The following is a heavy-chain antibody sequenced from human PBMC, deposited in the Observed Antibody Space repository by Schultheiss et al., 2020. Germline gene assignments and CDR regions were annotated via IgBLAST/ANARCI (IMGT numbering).Heavy chain of an antibody. V-gene: IGHV1-2*02. J-gene: IGHJ4*02. D-gene: IGHD1-26*01. CDR2: INPNSGVT. CDR1: GYTVTDYH. CDR3: ARGGAVVGVTKPLFDY. Sequence: GESLKISCKASGYTVTDYHVHWVRQAPGQGLEWMGMINPNSGVTNYAQKFRGRVTVTWDTSISTAYMELSRLRSDDSSVCYCARGGAVVGVTKPLFDYWGQGTLVTVSS.